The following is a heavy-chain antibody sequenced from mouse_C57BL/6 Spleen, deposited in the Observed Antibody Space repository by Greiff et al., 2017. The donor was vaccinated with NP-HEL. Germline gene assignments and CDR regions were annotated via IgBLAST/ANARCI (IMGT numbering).Heavy chain of an antibody. CDR2: IDPENGDT. Sequence: EVQLQQSGAELVRPGASVKLSCTASGFNIKDDYMHWVKQRPEQGLEWIGWIDPENGDTEYASKFQGKATITADTSSNTAYLQLSSLTSKDTAVYYCTTAVIINAMDYWGQGTSVTVSS. V-gene: IGHV14-4*01. J-gene: IGHJ4*01. CDR1: GFNIKDDY. CDR3: TTAVIINAMDY.